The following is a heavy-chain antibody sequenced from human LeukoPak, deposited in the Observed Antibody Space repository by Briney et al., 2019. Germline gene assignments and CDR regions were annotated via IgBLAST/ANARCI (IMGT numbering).Heavy chain of an antibody. V-gene: IGHV3-23*01. CDR2: ISGSGGST. Sequence: GGSLRLSRAASGFTFSSYAMSWVRQAPGKGVGGVSAISGSGGSTYYADSVKGRFPISRDNSKHTLYLQMNSLRAEDTAVYYCAKDRQQWLGPEDYWGQGTLVTVSS. CDR1: GFTFSSYA. J-gene: IGHJ4*02. D-gene: IGHD6-19*01. CDR3: AKDRQQWLGPEDY.